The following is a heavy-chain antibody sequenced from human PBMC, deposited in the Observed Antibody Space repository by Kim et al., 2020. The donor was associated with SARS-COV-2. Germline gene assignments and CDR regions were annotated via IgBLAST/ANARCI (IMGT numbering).Heavy chain of an antibody. D-gene: IGHD6-13*01. V-gene: IGHV1-2*02. Sequence: YAQKFQGRVTMTRDTSISTAYMELSRLRSDDTAVYYCARGNRAAAAPFDYWGQGTLVTVSS. J-gene: IGHJ4*02. CDR3: ARGNRAAAAPFDY.